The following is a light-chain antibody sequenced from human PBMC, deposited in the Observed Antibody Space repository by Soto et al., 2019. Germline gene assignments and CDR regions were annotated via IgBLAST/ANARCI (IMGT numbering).Light chain of an antibody. V-gene: IGKV3-20*01. CDR1: QSVSSTY. CDR3: QQFGSSVT. CDR2: RTS. Sequence: VLTQSPVSLSVSPGQRDNLSCRASQSVSSTYLAWYQQKPGQAPRLLIYRTSTRATGIPDRFSGSGSGTDFTLTISRLEPEDFAVYYCQQFGSSVTFGQGTRLEIK. J-gene: IGKJ5*01.